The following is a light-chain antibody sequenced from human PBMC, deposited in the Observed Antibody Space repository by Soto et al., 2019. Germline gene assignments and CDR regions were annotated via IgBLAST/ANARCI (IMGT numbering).Light chain of an antibody. Sequence: EIVMTQSPATLSVSPGERATLSCRASQSVSSNLAWYQQKPGQAPRLLIYGASTRATGIPARFSGSGSGTXXXXXXSXXXSXDXXVXYCQQYNNWPTFGQGTRLEIK. V-gene: IGKV3-15*01. CDR1: QSVSSN. J-gene: IGKJ5*01. CDR3: QQYNNWPT. CDR2: GAS.